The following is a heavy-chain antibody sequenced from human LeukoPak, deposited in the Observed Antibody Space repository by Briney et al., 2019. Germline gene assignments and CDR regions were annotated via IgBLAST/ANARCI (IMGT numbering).Heavy chain of an antibody. J-gene: IGHJ4*02. CDR2: IKSKTDGETT. CDR3: TTRPWGFDY. D-gene: IGHD3-16*01. Sequence: GGSLRLSCAASGFTFSDYYMSWVRQAPGKGLEWVGHIKSKTDGETTDYAAPVKGRFTISRDDSKNTLYLQMNSLKTEDTAVYYCTTRPWGFDYWGQGTLVTVSS. V-gene: IGHV3-15*01. CDR1: GFTFSDYY.